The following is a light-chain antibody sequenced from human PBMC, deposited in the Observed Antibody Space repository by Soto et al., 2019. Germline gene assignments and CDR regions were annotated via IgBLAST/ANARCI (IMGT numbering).Light chain of an antibody. CDR3: SSHPPDCPRV. Sequence: QSVLTQPASVSGSPGQSIAISCTGTSSDVGGYDYVSWYQQQPDKAPKLMIYEVTMPPSGASNRFCGSKSGKTACLAITGPQTAVEPHYPCSSHPPDCPRVFGTETQITAL. V-gene: IGLV2-14*01. CDR1: SSDVGGYDY. CDR2: EVT. J-gene: IGLJ1*01.